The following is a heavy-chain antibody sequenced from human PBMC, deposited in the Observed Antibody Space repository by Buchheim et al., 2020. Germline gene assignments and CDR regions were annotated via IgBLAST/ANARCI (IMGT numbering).Heavy chain of an antibody. CDR2: IYYSGRT. V-gene: IGHV4-38-2*02. Sequence: VQLQESGPGLVKPSETLSLTCTVSGYSISSGYYWGWIRQPPGKGLEWSGTIYYSGRTYYNSSLKSRVTISLDTSTNQFSLKLSSVTAADTAGYFCARTGSGYYFDYWGQGIL. CDR3: ARTGSGYYFDY. D-gene: IGHD1-26*01. J-gene: IGHJ4*02. CDR1: GYSISSGYY.